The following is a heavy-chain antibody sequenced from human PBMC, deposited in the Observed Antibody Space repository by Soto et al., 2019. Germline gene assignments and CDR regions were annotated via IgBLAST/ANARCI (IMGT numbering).Heavy chain of an antibody. CDR1: GYTFTGYY. D-gene: IGHD2-2*01. CDR3: ARALVPAATSGAEYYMDV. J-gene: IGHJ6*03. Sequence: GASVKVSCKASGYTFTGYYMHWVRQAPGQGLEWMGWINPNSGGTNYAQKFQGWVTMTRDTSISTAYMELSRLRSDDTAVYYCARALVPAATSGAEYYMDVWGKGTTVTVSS. V-gene: IGHV1-2*04. CDR2: INPNSGGT.